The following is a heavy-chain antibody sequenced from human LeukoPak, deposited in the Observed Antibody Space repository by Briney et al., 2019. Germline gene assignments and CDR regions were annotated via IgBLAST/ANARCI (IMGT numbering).Heavy chain of an antibody. CDR1: GFTFGSYA. CDR2: ISGNAGST. V-gene: IGHV3-23*01. Sequence: GGSLRLPCAASGFTFGSYAMSWVRQAPGKGLEWVSAISGNAGSTHYADFVKGRFTISRDNSKNTLYLQMNSLRAEDTAVYYCARDGGGRYYYDSSGYYYWGHGTLVTVSS. J-gene: IGHJ4*01. D-gene: IGHD3-22*01. CDR3: ARDGGGRYYYDSSGYYY.